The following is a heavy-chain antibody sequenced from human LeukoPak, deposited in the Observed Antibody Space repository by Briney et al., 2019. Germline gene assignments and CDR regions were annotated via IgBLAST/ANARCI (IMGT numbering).Heavy chain of an antibody. D-gene: IGHD6-13*01. J-gene: IGHJ4*02. CDR3: ARVPLAAALDY. CDR2: ISSSSSYI. V-gene: IGHV3-21*01. CDR1: GFTFSNAW. Sequence: GGSLRLSCAASGFTFSNAWMNWVRQAPGKGLEWVSSISSSSSYIYYADSVKGRFTISRDNAKNSLYLQMNSLRAEDTAVYYCARVPLAAALDYWGQGTLVTVSS.